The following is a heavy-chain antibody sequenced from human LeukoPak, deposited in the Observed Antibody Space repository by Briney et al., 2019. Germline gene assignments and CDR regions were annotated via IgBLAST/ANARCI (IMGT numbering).Heavy chain of an antibody. CDR1: GFTFSSYT. D-gene: IGHD2-15*01. CDR3: AKAPILGYFDY. V-gene: IGHV3-23*01. Sequence: GGSLRLSCAASGFTFSSYTMSWVRQAPGKGLEWVSAISGSGGSTYYADSVKGRFTISRDNSRNTLYLQMNSLRAEDTAVYYCAKAPILGYFDYWGQGTLVTVSS. CDR2: ISGSGGST. J-gene: IGHJ4*02.